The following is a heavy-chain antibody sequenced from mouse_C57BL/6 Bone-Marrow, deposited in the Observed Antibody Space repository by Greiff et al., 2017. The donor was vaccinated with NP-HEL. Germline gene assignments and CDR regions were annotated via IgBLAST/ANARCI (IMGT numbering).Heavy chain of an antibody. V-gene: IGHV1-66*01. CDR2: IYPGSGNT. J-gene: IGHJ2*01. CDR3: AREVHYDYDDYFDY. D-gene: IGHD2-4*01. CDR1: GYSFTSYY. Sequence: QVQLQQSGPELVKPGASVKISCKASGYSFTSYYIHWVKQRPGQGLEWIGWIYPGSGNTKYNEKFKGKATLTADTSSSTAYMQLSSLTSEDSAVYYCAREVHYDYDDYFDYWGQGTTLTVSS.